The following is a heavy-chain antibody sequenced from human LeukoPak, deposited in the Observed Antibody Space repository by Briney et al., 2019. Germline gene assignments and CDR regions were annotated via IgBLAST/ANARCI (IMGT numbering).Heavy chain of an antibody. V-gene: IGHV3-48*03. CDR3: ARGDRGTMATLDY. CDR1: GFTFSSYE. CDR2: ISSSGGLI. Sequence: GGSLRLSCAASGFTFSSYEMNWVRQAPGKGLEWISYISSSGGLIYYADSVKGRFTISRDNAKKSLYLQMNSLRAEDTALYYCARGDRGTMATLDYWGQGTLVTVSS. D-gene: IGHD3-10*01. J-gene: IGHJ4*02.